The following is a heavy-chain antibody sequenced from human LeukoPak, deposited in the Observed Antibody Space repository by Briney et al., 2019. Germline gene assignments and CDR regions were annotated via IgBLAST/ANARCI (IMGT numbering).Heavy chain of an antibody. CDR3: ASQHIVVDLYGMDV. D-gene: IGHD2-21*01. J-gene: IGHJ6*02. Sequence: GGSLRLSCAASGFTFSSYGMHWVRQAPGKGLEWVAFIRYDGSNKYYADSVKGRFTISRDNSKNTLYLQMNSLRAEDTAVYYCASQHIVVDLYGMDVWGQGTTVTVSS. CDR2: IRYDGSNK. CDR1: GFTFSSYG. V-gene: IGHV3-30*02.